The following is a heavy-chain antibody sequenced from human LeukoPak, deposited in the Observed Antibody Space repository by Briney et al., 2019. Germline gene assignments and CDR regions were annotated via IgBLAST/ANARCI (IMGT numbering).Heavy chain of an antibody. J-gene: IGHJ4*02. D-gene: IGHD6-13*01. CDR1: EFTFSSYS. V-gene: IGHV3-48*04. Sequence: PGGSLRLSCAASEFTFSSYSMSWVRQAPGKGLEWISYISSSSSTIYYADSVKGRFTISRDNAKNSLYLQMNSLRGEDTAVYYCARTRGSWSLDYWGQGTLVTVSS. CDR2: ISSSSSTI. CDR3: ARTRGSWSLDY.